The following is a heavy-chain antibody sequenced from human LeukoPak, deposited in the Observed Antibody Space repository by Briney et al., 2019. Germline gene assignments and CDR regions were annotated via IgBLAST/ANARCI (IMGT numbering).Heavy chain of an antibody. CDR1: GSSFTSYW. Sequence: GESLKISCKGSGSSFTSYWIGWVRQMPGKGLEWMGIIYPGDSDTRYSPSFQGQVTISADKSISTAYLQWSSLKASDTAMYYCARITDYSNYYYYYGMDVWGQGTTVTVSS. CDR2: IYPGDSDT. J-gene: IGHJ6*02. V-gene: IGHV5-51*01. D-gene: IGHD4-11*01. CDR3: ARITDYSNYYYYYGMDV.